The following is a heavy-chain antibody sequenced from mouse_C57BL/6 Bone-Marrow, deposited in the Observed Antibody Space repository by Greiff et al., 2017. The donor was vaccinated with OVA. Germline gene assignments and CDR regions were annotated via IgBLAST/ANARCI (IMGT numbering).Heavy chain of an antibody. CDR1: GFSLTSYG. CDR2: IWSGGST. D-gene: IGHD2-4*01. J-gene: IGHJ2*01. CDR3: ARTEDSMITTEGLCFDY. Sequence: QVQLQQSGPGLVQPSQSLSITCTVSGFSLTSYGVHWVRQSPGKGLEWLGVIWSGGSTDYNAAFISRLSISKDNSKSQVFFKMNSLQADDTAIYYCARTEDSMITTEGLCFDYWGQGTTLTVSS. V-gene: IGHV2-2*01.